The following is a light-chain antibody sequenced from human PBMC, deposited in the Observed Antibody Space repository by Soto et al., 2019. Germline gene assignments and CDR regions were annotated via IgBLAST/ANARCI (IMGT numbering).Light chain of an antibody. CDR2: GAS. V-gene: IGKV3D-15*01. Sequence: EIVMTQSPATLSVSPGERATLSCRASQSVSVNLAWYQQQPGQPPRLLIYGASTRATGIPARFSGSGSGTEFTLTIRSLQSGDSAVYYCQHYNNWPLTFGGGTKVEIK. CDR1: QSVSVN. J-gene: IGKJ4*01. CDR3: QHYNNWPLT.